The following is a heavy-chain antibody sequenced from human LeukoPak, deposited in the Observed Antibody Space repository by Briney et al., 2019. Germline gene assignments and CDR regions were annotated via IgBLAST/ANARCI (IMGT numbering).Heavy chain of an antibody. CDR3: ASQQLQWRESYYFDD. CDR1: EYIFTGYY. CDR2: INPNSGGT. D-gene: IGHD5-24*01. Sequence: GASVKVSCKASEYIFTGYYMHWVRQAPGQGLEWMGWINPNSGGTKYAQKFQGRVTMTRDTSISTAYMELSRLGSDDTALYYCASQQLQWRESYYFDDWGQGTLVTVSS. V-gene: IGHV1-2*02. J-gene: IGHJ4*02.